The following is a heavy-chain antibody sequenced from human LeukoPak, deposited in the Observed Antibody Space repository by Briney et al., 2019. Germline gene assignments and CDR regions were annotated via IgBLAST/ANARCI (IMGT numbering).Heavy chain of an antibody. CDR2: INPNSGGT. Sequence: GASVKVSCKASGYTFTGYYMHWVRQAPGQGLEWMGWINPNSGGTNYAQKFQGRVTMTRDTSISTAYMELSRLRSDDTAVYYCARDERGIVVVPAAISYWGQGTLVTVSS. D-gene: IGHD2-2*02. J-gene: IGHJ4*02. CDR3: ARDERGIVVVPAAISY. CDR1: GYTFTGYY. V-gene: IGHV1-2*02.